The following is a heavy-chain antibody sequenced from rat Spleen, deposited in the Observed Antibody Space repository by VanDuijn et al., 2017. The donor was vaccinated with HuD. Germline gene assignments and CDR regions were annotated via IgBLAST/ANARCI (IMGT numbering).Heavy chain of an antibody. J-gene: IGHJ2*01. CDR3: ARHGYNSYCDY. Sequence: EVQLVESGGGLVQPGRSLKLSCAASGFNFSDYNMAWVRQAPKKGLEWVATIIYDGSRTYYRDSVKGRFTISRDNAKSTLYLQMDSLRSEDTATYYCARHGYNSYCDYWGQGVMVTGSS. CDR2: IIYDGSRT. D-gene: IGHD1-9*01. CDR1: GFNFSDYN. V-gene: IGHV5S10*01.